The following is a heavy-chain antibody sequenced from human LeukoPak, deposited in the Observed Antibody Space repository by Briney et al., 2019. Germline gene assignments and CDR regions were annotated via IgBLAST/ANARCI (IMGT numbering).Heavy chain of an antibody. Sequence: SETLSLTCTVSGGSISTYYWSWLRQPPGKGLEWIGYISYSGSTNYNPSLKTLKSRVTFSVDTSKNQFSLTLSSVTAADTAVYYCARRSSSSWDNWFDPWGQGTLVTVSS. D-gene: IGHD6-13*01. V-gene: IGHV4-59*08. CDR3: ARRSSSSWDNWFDP. J-gene: IGHJ5*02. CDR1: GGSISTYY. CDR2: ISYSGST.